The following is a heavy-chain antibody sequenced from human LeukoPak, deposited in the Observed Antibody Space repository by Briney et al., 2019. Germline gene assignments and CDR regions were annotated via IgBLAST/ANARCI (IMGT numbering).Heavy chain of an antibody. CDR3: ARGSSSSLRGYWFDP. D-gene: IGHD6-6*01. CDR2: IYHSGST. Sequence: SQTLSLTCTVSGGSISSGGYYWSWIRQPPGKGLEWIGYIYHSGSTYYNPSLKSRVTISVDRSKNQFSLKLSSVTAADTAVYYCARGSSSSLRGYWFDPWAREPWSPSPQ. J-gene: IGHJ5*02. CDR1: GGSISSGGYY. V-gene: IGHV4-30-2*01.